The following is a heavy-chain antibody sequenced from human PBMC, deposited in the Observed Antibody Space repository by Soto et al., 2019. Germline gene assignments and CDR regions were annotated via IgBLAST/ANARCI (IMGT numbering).Heavy chain of an antibody. CDR3: ARDTGYSSSSPSDY. Sequence: GGSLRLSCAASGFTFSSYSMNWVRQAPGKGLEWVPSISSSSYIYYADSVKGRFTISRDNAKNSLYLQMNSLRAEDTAVYYCARDTGYSSSSPSDYWGQGTLVTVSS. CDR1: GFTFSSYS. V-gene: IGHV3-21*01. D-gene: IGHD6-6*01. J-gene: IGHJ4*02. CDR2: ISSSSYI.